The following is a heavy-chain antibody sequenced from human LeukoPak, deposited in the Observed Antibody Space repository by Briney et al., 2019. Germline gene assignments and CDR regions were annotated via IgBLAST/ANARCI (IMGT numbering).Heavy chain of an antibody. J-gene: IGHJ3*02. Sequence: PSETLSLTCTVSGGSISNYYWSWIRQPPGKGLEWIGYVFYSGSTNYNPSLRSRVTISVDTSKNQFSLKLSSVTAADTAVYYCAAQGDSSGYYSFEAFDIWGQGTMVTVSS. D-gene: IGHD3-22*01. CDR3: AAQGDSSGYYSFEAFDI. CDR1: GGSISNYY. CDR2: VFYSGST. V-gene: IGHV4-59*01.